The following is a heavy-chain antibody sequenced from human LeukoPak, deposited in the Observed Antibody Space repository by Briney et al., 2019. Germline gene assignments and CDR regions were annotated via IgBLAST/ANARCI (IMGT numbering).Heavy chain of an antibody. CDR2: IHYPEST. V-gene: IGHV4-38-2*01. J-gene: IGHJ4*02. CDR1: GFSISSGFF. D-gene: IGHD6-13*01. CDR3: ARGRGRQVGTRWYPDTHHDY. Sequence: PSETLSLTCAVSGFSISSGFFWGWIRRPPGKGLEWVGTIHYPESTYYNPSLSSRLTISMDTSKNHFSLKLSSVTAADTALYFCARGRGRQVGTRWYPDTHHDYWGQGILVTVSS.